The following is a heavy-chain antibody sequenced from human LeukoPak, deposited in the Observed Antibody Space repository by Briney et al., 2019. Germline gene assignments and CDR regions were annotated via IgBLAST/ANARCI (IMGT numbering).Heavy chain of an antibody. J-gene: IGHJ4*02. CDR3: AKDTNYDILTGHMTLDY. D-gene: IGHD3-9*01. CDR1: GFTFDDYA. V-gene: IGHV3-9*01. CDR2: ISWNSGSI. Sequence: GGSLRLSCAASGFTFDDYAMHWVRQAPGKGLEWDSGISWNSGSIGYADSVKGRFTISRDNAKNSLYLQMNSLRAEDTALYYCAKDTNYDILTGHMTLDYWGQGTLVTVSS.